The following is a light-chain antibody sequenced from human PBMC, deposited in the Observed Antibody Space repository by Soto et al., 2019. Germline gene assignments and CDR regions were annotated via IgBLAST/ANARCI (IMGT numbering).Light chain of an antibody. CDR1: SSNIGAYNY. V-gene: IGLV2-14*01. CDR3: CSITSSSFRV. Sequence: QSALTQPASVSGAPGQSVTISCTGTSSNIGAYNYVSWYQQHPGKAPKLMIYDDTNRPSGVSHRFSGSKSGTTASLTISELEAEDEDDYYCCSITSSSFRVFGGATKLTVL. J-gene: IGLJ2*01. CDR2: DDT.